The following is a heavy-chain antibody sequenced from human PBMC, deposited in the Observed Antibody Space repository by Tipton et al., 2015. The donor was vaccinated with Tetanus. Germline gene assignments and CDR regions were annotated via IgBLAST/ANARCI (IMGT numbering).Heavy chain of an antibody. Sequence: TLSLTCTVSGGLITTGGYSWGWIRQLPGQGLEWLGYIYQTDSTYYNPSVRSRITLSLQRSKNQVSLKLISVTAADTAVYFCVRGRGLGAYSFGFEHWGQGVLVTVSS. CDR2: IYQTDST. J-gene: IGHJ4*02. CDR3: VRGRGLGAYSFGFEH. V-gene: IGHV4-30-2*01. D-gene: IGHD5-12*01. CDR1: GGLITTGGYS.